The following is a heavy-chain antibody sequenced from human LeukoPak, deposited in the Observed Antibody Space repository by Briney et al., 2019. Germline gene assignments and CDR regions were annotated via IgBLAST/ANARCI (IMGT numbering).Heavy chain of an antibody. D-gene: IGHD2-15*01. CDR3: AKSESRNCSGGSCNYFNN. J-gene: IGHJ4*02. CDR2: IRYDGSNK. CDR1: GFTFSSYG. Sequence: PGGSLRLSCAASGFTFSSYGMHWVRQAPGKGLEWVAFIRYDGSNKYYADSVKGRFTISRDNSKNTLYLQMNSLRAEDTAVYYCAKSESRNCSGGSCNYFNNWGKGTLFTVS. V-gene: IGHV3-30*02.